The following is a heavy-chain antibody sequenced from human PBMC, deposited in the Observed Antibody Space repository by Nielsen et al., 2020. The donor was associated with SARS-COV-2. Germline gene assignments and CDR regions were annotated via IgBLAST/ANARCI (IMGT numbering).Heavy chain of an antibody. Sequence: SETLSLTCTVSGGSISSGDYYWSWIRQPPGKGLEWIGYIYYSGSTYYNPSLKSRVTISVDTSKNQFSLELSSVTAADTALYYCARGPWQQLVRGYFDYWGQGTLVTVSS. CDR1: GGSISSGDYY. J-gene: IGHJ4*02. D-gene: IGHD6-13*01. CDR2: IYYSGST. V-gene: IGHV4-30-4*01. CDR3: ARGPWQQLVRGYFDY.